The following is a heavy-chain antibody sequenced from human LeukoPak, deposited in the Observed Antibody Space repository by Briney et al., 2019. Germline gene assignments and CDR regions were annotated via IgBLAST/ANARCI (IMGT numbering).Heavy chain of an antibody. CDR3: AKERGELGDYFDY. CDR2: IRYDGSNK. J-gene: IGHJ4*02. CDR1: GFTFSSYG. D-gene: IGHD1-26*01. Sequence: PGESLRLSCAASGFTFSSYGMHWVRQAPGKGLEWVAFIRYDGSNKYYADSVKGRFTIARDNSKNTLYLQMNSLRAEDTAVYYCAKERGELGDYFDYWGQGTLVTVSS. V-gene: IGHV3-30*02.